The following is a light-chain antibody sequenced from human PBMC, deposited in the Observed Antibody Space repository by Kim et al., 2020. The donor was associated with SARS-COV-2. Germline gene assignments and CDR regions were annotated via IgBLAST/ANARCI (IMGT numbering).Light chain of an antibody. CDR2: GAS. J-gene: IGKJ1*01. Sequence: GSPGGRAPCPWRASQSVSSTSAWYQQKPGPAPRLLIYGASTGATDIPPRFSGSGSGREFTLTLSGLQSEDFAVYFCQQYNNGPRTFGQGTKVDI. CDR3: QQYNNGPRT. V-gene: IGKV3-15*01. CDR1: QSVSST.